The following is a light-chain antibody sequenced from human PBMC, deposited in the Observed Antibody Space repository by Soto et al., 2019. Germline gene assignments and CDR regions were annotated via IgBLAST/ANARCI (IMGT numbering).Light chain of an antibody. J-gene: IGKJ1*01. CDR3: QHYNSYSEA. V-gene: IGKV1-39*01. CDR2: AAS. CDR1: QSISSY. Sequence: DIQMTQSPSSLSASVGDRVTITCRASQSISSYLNWYQQKPGKAPKLLIYAASSLQSGVPSRFSGSGSGTDFTLTISSLQPEDFAVYYCQHYNSYSEAFGQGTKVELK.